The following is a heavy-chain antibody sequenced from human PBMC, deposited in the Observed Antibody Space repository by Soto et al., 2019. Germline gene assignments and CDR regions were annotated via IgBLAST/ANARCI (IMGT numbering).Heavy chain of an antibody. CDR1: GGAIGGYY. Sequence: PSETLSLTCSLSGGAIGGYYWSWIRQPPGKALEWIGYVSYSGSTDYHPSLKSRVSISIDTSKNQFSLKMISVTAADTAVYYCARHGSDSGWFPFDPWGQGALVTVSS. V-gene: IGHV4-59*08. CDR3: ARHGSDSGWFPFDP. CDR2: VSYSGST. D-gene: IGHD6-19*01. J-gene: IGHJ5*02.